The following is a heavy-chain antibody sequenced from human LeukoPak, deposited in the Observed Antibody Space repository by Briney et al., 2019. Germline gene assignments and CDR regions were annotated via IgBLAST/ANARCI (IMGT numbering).Heavy chain of an antibody. CDR3: AGSGDYVAGPY. Sequence: SETLSLTCAVYGGSFSGYYWSWIRQPPGKGLEWIGEINHSGSTNYNPSLKSRVTISVDTSKNQFSLKLSSVTAADTAVYYCAGSGDYVAGPYWGQGTLVTVSS. J-gene: IGHJ4*02. CDR1: GGSFSGYY. D-gene: IGHD4-17*01. CDR2: INHSGST. V-gene: IGHV4-34*01.